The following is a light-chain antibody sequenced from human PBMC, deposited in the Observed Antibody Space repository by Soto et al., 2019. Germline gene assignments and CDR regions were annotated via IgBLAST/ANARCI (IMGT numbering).Light chain of an antibody. CDR1: QSISSW. CDR2: KAS. Sequence: DIQMTQSPSTLSASVGDKVTITCRASQSISSWLAWYQQKPGKAPKLLIYKASSLESGVPSRFSGSGSGTELTLTISSLQPDDFATYYCQHYNSYSPFGPGTKVDIK. J-gene: IGKJ3*01. V-gene: IGKV1-5*03. CDR3: QHYNSYSP.